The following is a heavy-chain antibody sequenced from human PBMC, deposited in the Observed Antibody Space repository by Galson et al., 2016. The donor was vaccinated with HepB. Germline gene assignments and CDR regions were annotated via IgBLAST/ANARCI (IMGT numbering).Heavy chain of an antibody. CDR2: IRTTGSFT. V-gene: IGHV3-11*06. J-gene: IGHJ4*02. CDR3: TRDPRLGDF. D-gene: IGHD3-3*01. CDR1: GFTFSDFY. Sequence: LRLSCAGSGFTFSDFYMTWIRQAPGKGLEFLSYIRTTGSFTNYADSVRGRFTISRDNAKNSVYLQMNNLRTDDTAVYHCTRDPRLGDFWGQGTLVTVSS.